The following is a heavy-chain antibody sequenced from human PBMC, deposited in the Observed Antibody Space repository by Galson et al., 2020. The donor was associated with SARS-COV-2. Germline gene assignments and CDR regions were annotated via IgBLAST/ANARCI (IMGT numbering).Heavy chain of an antibody. Sequence: GESLKISCAASGFTFSSYSMNWVRQAPGKGLEWVSSISSSSYIYYADSVKGRFTISRDNAKNSLYLQMNSLRAEDTAVYYCARGAYYYDSSGLDAFDIWGQGTMVTVSS. D-gene: IGHD3-22*01. CDR1: GFTFSSYS. CDR2: ISSSSYI. CDR3: ARGAYYYDSSGLDAFDI. J-gene: IGHJ3*02. V-gene: IGHV3-21*01.